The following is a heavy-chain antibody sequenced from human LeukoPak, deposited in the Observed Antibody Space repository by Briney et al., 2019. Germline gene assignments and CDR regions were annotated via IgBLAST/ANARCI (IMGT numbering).Heavy chain of an antibody. Sequence: ASVKVSCKASGYTFTGYYLHWVRQAPGQGLEWMGIINPSGGSTGYAQKFQGRVTMTRDTSTSTVYMELSSLRSEDTAVYYCALSVSHFDYWGQGTLVTVSS. V-gene: IGHV1-46*01. D-gene: IGHD3-16*02. J-gene: IGHJ4*02. CDR2: INPSGGST. CDR3: ALSVSHFDY. CDR1: GYTFTGYY.